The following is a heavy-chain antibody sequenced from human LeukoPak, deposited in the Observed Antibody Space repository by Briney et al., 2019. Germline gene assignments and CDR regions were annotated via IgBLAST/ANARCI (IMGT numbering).Heavy chain of an antibody. CDR2: INPNSGGT. J-gene: IGHJ5*02. Sequence: ASVKVSCKASGYTFTSYYMHWVRQAPGQGLEWMGWINPNSGGTNYAQKFQGRVTTTRDTSISTAYMELSRLRSDDTAVYYCARIVREATNPKNLLARWFDPWGQGTLVTVSS. CDR3: ARIVREATNPKNLLARWFDP. V-gene: IGHV1-2*02. CDR1: GYTFTSYY. D-gene: IGHD5-12*01.